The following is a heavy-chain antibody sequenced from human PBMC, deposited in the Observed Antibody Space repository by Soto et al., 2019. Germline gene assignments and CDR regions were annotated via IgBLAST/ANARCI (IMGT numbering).Heavy chain of an antibody. V-gene: IGHV1-3*01. CDR1: GYTFTRYA. D-gene: IGHD2-15*01. CDR3: ARGIATGQLDP. Sequence: ASVKVSCKSSGYTFTRYAINWVRQAPGQRLEWMGWINPDNGNTKSSQKFQDRVIITRDTSASTAYMDLSSLRSEDTAVYYCARGIATGQLDPWGQGTLVTVSS. J-gene: IGHJ5*02. CDR2: INPDNGNT.